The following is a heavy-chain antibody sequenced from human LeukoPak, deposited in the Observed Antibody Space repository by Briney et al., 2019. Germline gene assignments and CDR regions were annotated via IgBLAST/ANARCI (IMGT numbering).Heavy chain of an antibody. Sequence: GGSLRLSRAASGFSFRTYGMHWFRQAPGKGLEWVAFIRFDGSNKYYADSVKGRFTISRDNSKNTLYLQMNRLIVEDTAVYYCAFDPGYWGQGTLVTVSS. D-gene: IGHD6-13*01. CDR3: AFDPGY. V-gene: IGHV3-30*02. CDR1: GFSFRTYG. CDR2: IRFDGSNK. J-gene: IGHJ4*02.